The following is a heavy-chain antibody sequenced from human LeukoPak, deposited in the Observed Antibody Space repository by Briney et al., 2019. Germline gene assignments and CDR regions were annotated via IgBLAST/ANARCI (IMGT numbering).Heavy chain of an antibody. CDR3: ARDYPDILTGMDV. Sequence: SQTLSPTCTVSGGSISSGGYYWSWIRQHPGKGLEWIGYIYYSGSTYYNPSLKSRVTISVDTSKNQFSLKLSSVTAADTAVYYCARDYPDILTGMDVWGKGTTVTVSS. CDR1: GGSISSGGYY. J-gene: IGHJ6*04. D-gene: IGHD3-9*01. V-gene: IGHV4-31*03. CDR2: IYYSGST.